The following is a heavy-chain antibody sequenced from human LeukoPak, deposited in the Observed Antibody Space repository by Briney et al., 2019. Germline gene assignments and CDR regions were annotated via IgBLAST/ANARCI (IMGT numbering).Heavy chain of an antibody. CDR3: ARRYYSMDV. V-gene: IGHV3-53*01. CDR2: IYSGGDT. CDR1: GFTVSSNY. J-gene: IGHJ6*02. Sequence: PGGSLRLSCADSGFTVSSNYMSWVRQAPGTGLEWVSVIYSGGDTYYADSVKGRFTISRDNSKNTLYLQMNSLRAEDTAVYYCARRYYSMDVWGQGTTVTVSS.